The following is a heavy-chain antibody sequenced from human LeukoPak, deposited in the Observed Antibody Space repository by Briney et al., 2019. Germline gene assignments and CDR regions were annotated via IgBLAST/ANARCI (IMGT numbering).Heavy chain of an antibody. V-gene: IGHV3-23*01. CDR1: GFTFSSYE. CDR2: ISGSGGGT. CDR3: AKDLGRYRNNYFDY. Sequence: GGSLRLSCAASGFTFSSYEMNWVRQAPEKGLEWVSTISGSGGGTYYADSVKGRFTISRDDSKNTLYLQMNSLRAEDTAVYYCAKDLGRYRNNYFDYWGQGTLVTVSS. J-gene: IGHJ4*02. D-gene: IGHD1-26*01.